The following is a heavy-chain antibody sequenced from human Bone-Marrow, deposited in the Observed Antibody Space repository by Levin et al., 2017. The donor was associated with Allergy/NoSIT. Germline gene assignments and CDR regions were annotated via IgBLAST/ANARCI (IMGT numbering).Heavy chain of an antibody. CDR3: ARGGSGSYYNVYYFDY. V-gene: IGHV1-69*13. Sequence: ASVKVSCKASGGIFNSYAISWVRQAPGQGLEWMGGIIPIFHTTNYAQNFQGRVTITADESTSTAYMELSSLRPEDTAIYYCARGGSGSYYNVYYFDYWGQGTLVTVSS. D-gene: IGHD3-10*01. CDR1: GGIFNSYA. CDR2: IIPIFHTT. J-gene: IGHJ4*02.